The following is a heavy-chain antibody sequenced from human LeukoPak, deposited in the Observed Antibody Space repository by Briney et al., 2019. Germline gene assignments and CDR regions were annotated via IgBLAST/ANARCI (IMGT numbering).Heavy chain of an antibody. Sequence: ASVKVSCKASGGTFSSYAISWVRQAPGQGLEWMGGIIPIFGTANYAQKFQGRVTITADESTSTAYMELSSLRSEDTAVYYCARDHGDSSGYTPSAYYYYGMDVWGQGTTVTVSS. V-gene: IGHV1-69*13. CDR2: IIPIFGTA. CDR3: ARDHGDSSGYTPSAYYYYGMDV. J-gene: IGHJ6*02. D-gene: IGHD3-22*01. CDR1: GGTFSSYA.